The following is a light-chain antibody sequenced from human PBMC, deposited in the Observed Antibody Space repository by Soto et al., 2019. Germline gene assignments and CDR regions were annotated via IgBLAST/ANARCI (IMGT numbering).Light chain of an antibody. CDR3: SSYVGGNNLI. J-gene: IGLJ2*01. CDR1: SSDVGGYKY. V-gene: IGLV2-8*01. Sequence: QSALTQPPSASGSPGQSVTISCTGTSSDVGGYKYVSWYQQDPGKAPKLLIYEVDQRPSGVPDRFSGSKSGNTASLTVSGLQAEDEADYYCSSYVGGNNLIFGGGTKLTVL. CDR2: EVD.